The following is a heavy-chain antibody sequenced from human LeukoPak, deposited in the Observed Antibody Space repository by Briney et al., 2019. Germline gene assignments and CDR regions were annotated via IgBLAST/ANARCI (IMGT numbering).Heavy chain of an antibody. CDR3: ARAYVLKNAFDI. V-gene: IGHV3-53*01. J-gene: IGHJ3*02. D-gene: IGHD2-8*01. Sequence: GGSLRLSCAASGFTVSSNYMSWVRQAPGKGLEWVSVIYSGGSTYYADSVKGRFTISRDNSKNTLYLQMNSLRAEDTAVYYCARAYVLKNAFDIWGQGTMVTVSS. CDR1: GFTVSSNY. CDR2: IYSGGST.